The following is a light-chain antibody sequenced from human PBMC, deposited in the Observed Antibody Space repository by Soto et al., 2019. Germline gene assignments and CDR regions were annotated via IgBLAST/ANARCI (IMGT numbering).Light chain of an antibody. CDR2: AAS. CDR3: QQSYSTPPET. J-gene: IGKJ1*01. CDR1: QSISSY. V-gene: IGKV1-39*01. Sequence: DLQMTQSPSSLSASVGDRVTITCRASQSISSYLNWYQQKPGKAPKLLIYAASSLQSGVPSRFSGSGSGTDFTLTISRLQPEAFATYYCQQSYSTPPETFGQGTKVEIK.